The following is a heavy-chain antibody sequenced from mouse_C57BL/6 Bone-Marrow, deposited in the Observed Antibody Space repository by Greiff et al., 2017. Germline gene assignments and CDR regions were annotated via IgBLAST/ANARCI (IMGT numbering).Heavy chain of an antibody. J-gene: IGHJ4*01. V-gene: IGHV5-17*01. CDR1: GFTFSDYG. D-gene: IGHD1-1*01. Sequence: EVNVVESGGGLVKPGGSLKLSCAASGFTFSDYGMHWVRQAPEKGLEWVAYISSGSSTIYYADTVKGRFTISRDNAKNTLFLKMTSLRSEDTAMYYCARGTTVARYYYAMDYGGQGTSVTVSS. CDR2: ISSGSSTI. CDR3: ARGTTVARYYYAMDY.